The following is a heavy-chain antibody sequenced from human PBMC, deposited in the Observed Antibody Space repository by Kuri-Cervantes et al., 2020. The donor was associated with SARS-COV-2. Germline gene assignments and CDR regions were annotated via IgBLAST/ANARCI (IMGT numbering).Heavy chain of an antibody. J-gene: IGHJ4*02. Sequence: SLNISCASSEFTFDDYAMHWVRQAPGKGLEWVSVNYSGGSTYYADSVKGRFTISRDDSKNTLYLQMNSLKTEDTAVYYCTTDYYDFWCGSVTYFDYWGQGTLVTVSS. CDR3: TTDYYDFWCGSVTYFDY. V-gene: IGHV3-23*03. D-gene: IGHD3-3*01. CDR1: EFTFDDYA. CDR2: NYSGGST.